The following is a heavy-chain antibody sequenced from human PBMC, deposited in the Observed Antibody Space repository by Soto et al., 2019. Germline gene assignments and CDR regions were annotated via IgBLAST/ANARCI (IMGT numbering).Heavy chain of an antibody. Sequence: EVQLVESGGGLVQPGGSLKLSCAASGFTFSGSAMHWVRQASGKGLEWVGRIRSKANSYATTYAASVKGRFTISRDDSKNTAYLQMDSLKLEDTAVYYCALLGSSACWGQGTLVTVSS. D-gene: IGHD6-6*01. CDR1: GFTFSGSA. CDR2: IRSKANSYAT. CDR3: ALLGSSAC. J-gene: IGHJ4*02. V-gene: IGHV3-73*02.